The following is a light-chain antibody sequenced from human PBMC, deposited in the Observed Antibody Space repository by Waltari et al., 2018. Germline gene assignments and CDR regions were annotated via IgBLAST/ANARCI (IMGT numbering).Light chain of an antibody. CDR3: QSYDSSLSGSVV. V-gene: IGLV1-40*01. CDR1: SSNIGAGYA. Sequence: QSVLTQPPSVSGAPGQRVTLSCPGSSSNIGAGYAVHWYQQLPGTAPKLLIYGNSNRPSGVPDRFSGSKSGTSASLAITGLQAEDEADYYCQSYDSSLSGSVVFGGGTKLTVL. CDR2: GNS. J-gene: IGLJ2*01.